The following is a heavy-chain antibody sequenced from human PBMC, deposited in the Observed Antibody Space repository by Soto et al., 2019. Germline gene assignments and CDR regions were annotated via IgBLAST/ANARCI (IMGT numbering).Heavy chain of an antibody. Sequence: ASVKVSCKASGYTFTSYGISWVRQAPGQGLEWMGWISAYNGNTNYAQKLQGRVTMTTDTSKSTAYMELRSLRSDDTAVYYCARSGGGSCDGCYYYYGMDVWGQGTTVTVSS. V-gene: IGHV1-18*04. CDR3: ARSGGGSCDGCYYYYGMDV. J-gene: IGHJ6*02. CDR2: ISAYNGNT. CDR1: GYTFTSYG. D-gene: IGHD2-15*01.